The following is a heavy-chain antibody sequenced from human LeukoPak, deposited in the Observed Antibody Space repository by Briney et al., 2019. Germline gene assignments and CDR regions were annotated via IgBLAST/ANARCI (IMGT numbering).Heavy chain of an antibody. D-gene: IGHD1-26*01. J-gene: IGHJ5*02. CDR1: GGSISSYY. CDR2: IYYSGST. V-gene: IGHV4-59*01. CDR3: ARTSSWFDP. Sequence: SETLSLTCTVSGGSISSYYWSWIRQPPGKGLEWIGYIYYSGSTNYNPSLKSRVTISVDTSKNQFSLKLSSVTAADTAVYYCARTSSWFDPWGQGTLVTVSS.